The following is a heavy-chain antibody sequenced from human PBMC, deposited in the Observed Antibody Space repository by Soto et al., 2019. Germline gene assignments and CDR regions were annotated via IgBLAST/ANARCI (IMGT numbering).Heavy chain of an antibody. CDR3: ARRMVAAYFDS. J-gene: IGHJ4*02. V-gene: IGHV3-66*04. CDR2: LYGDGRA. D-gene: IGHD6-25*01. Sequence: EVQLVQSGGGLVQSGGSLTLSCAASGITVSSTYMSWLRQAPGKRLEWVSVLYGDGRAYYADSVKGRFTISRDNSKNTLHLQMNSLRAEDTAVYYCARRMVAAYFDSWGQGTLVTVSS. CDR1: GITVSSTY.